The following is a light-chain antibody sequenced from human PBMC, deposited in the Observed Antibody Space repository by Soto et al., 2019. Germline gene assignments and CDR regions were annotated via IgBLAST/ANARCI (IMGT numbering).Light chain of an antibody. V-gene: IGKV1-39*01. J-gene: IGKJ1*01. CDR1: QTISSY. CDR2: AAS. Sequence: DIQMTQSPSSLSASVGDRVTITCRASQTISSYLNWYQLKPGKAPKLLIYAASSLQSGVPSRFSGSGSGTDFTLTISSLQPEDFATYYCQQSYNFPRTFGQGTKVEVK. CDR3: QQSYNFPRT.